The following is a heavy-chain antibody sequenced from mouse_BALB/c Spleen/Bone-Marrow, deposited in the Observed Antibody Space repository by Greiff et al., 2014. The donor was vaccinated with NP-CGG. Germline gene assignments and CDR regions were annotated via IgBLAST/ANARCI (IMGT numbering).Heavy chain of an antibody. Sequence: QVQLQQSGAELVRPGSSVKISCKASGYVFSTYWMNWMKQRPGQGLERIGQIYPGDGDTNYNGKFKDKVILTADKSSSTAYMQLSSLTSEDSAVYFCARSGKGAMDYWGQGTSVTVSS. CDR1: GYVFSTYW. CDR2: IYPGDGDT. CDR3: ARSGKGAMDY. D-gene: IGHD2-1*01. J-gene: IGHJ4*01. V-gene: IGHV1-80*01.